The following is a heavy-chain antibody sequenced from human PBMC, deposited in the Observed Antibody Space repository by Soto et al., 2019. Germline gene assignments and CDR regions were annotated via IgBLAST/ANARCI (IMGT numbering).Heavy chain of an antibody. V-gene: IGHV1-2*04. Sequence: ASVKVSCKASGYTFTGYYMHWVRQAPGQGLEWMGWINPNSGGTNYAQKFQGWVTMTRDTSISTAYMELSRLRSDDTAVYYCARDVSGSYDFWNGYFYPGGMDVWGQGTTVTVSS. CDR3: ARDVSGSYDFWNGYFYPGGMDV. CDR1: GYTFTGYY. D-gene: IGHD3-3*01. J-gene: IGHJ6*02. CDR2: INPNSGGT.